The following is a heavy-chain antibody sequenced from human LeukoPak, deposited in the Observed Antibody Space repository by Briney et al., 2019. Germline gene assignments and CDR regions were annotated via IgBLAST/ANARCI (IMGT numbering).Heavy chain of an antibody. Sequence: GGSLRLSCGASGFTFSSYAMSWVRQAPGKGLEWVSAISNNGGYTYYADSVQGRFTISRDNSKSTLCLQMNSLRAEDTAVYYCAKQLGYCSDGSCYFPYWGQGTLVTVSS. V-gene: IGHV3-23*01. CDR3: AKQLGYCSDGSCYFPY. D-gene: IGHD2-15*01. CDR1: GFTFSSYA. J-gene: IGHJ4*02. CDR2: ISNNGGYT.